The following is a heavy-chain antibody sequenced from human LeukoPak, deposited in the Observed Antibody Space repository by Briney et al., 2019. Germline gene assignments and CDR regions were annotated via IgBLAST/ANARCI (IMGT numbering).Heavy chain of an antibody. V-gene: IGHV1-69*05. J-gene: IGHJ6*03. CDR1: GGTFSSYA. CDR3: SVSIAAAGGEYYYYMDV. Sequence: SVKVSCKASGGTFSSYAISGVRQAPGQGLEWMGGIIPIFGTANYAQKFQGRVTITTDESTSTAYMELSSLRSEHTAVYYCSVSIAAAGGEYYYYMDVWGKGTTVTVSS. CDR2: IIPIFGTA. D-gene: IGHD6-13*01.